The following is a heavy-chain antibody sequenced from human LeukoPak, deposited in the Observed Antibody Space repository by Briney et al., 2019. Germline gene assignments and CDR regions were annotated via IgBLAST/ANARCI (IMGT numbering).Heavy chain of an antibody. V-gene: IGHV4-59*03. D-gene: IGHD2-8*01. CDR3: ALAPNSNWFDF. Sequence: PSETLSLTCTVSGDSTSNFYWNWIRQSPGKGLEWIGNIHYSGSSVYNPSLKSRGAISIDTSRRQFFLKLNSVTAADTAVYFCALAPNSNWFDFWGPGTLVTVSS. J-gene: IGHJ5*01. CDR1: GDSTSNFY. CDR2: IHYSGSS.